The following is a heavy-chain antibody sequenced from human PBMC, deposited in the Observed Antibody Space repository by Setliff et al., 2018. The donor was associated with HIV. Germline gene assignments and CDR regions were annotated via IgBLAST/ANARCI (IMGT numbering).Heavy chain of an antibody. CDR3: ASAITVAAGRSHSYYAMDV. Sequence: PGESLTISCKGSGYSFTSYWIGWVRQMPGKGLEWMGIIHPADSNTRYSPSFQGQVTISVDKSITTAYLQWSSLKASDTAMYYCASAITVAAGRSHSYYAMDVWGHGTTVTVS. J-gene: IGHJ6*02. CDR2: IHPADSNT. CDR1: GYSFTSYW. D-gene: IGHD1-20*01. V-gene: IGHV5-51*01.